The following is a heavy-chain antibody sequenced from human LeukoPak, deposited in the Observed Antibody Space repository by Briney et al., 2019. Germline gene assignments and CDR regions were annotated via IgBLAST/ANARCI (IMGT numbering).Heavy chain of an antibody. J-gene: IGHJ4*02. Sequence: RSETLSLTCAVSGGPLSGYFWSWIRHSSGEGREWIGEIHNSGTTNYNPSLNSRFTLSSDTSKNQFSLRLTSVTAADTARYYCATIKRGNIFGFFDFWGQGILVTVSS. CDR1: GGPLSGYF. CDR2: IHNSGTT. D-gene: IGHD5-18*01. CDR3: ATIKRGNIFGFFDF. V-gene: IGHV4-34*01.